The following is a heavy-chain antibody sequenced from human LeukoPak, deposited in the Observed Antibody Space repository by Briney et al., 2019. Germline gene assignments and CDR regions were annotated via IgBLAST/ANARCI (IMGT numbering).Heavy chain of an antibody. CDR1: GYSVSDYY. D-gene: IGHD3-9*01. Sequence: ASVKVSCKTSGYSVSDYYMHWVRQAPGQGLEWMGWINPNTGGTKYAQEFQGRVTMTGDTSLSIVQMELRSLTTDDTAMYYCATPVPGYGALDVWGQGTMVTVSS. CDR3: ATPVPGYGALDV. J-gene: IGHJ3*01. CDR2: INPNTGGT. V-gene: IGHV1-2*02.